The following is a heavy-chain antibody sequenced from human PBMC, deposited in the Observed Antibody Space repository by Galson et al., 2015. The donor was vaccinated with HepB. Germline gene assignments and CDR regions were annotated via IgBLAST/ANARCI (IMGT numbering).Heavy chain of an antibody. CDR2: VYSDDNT. Sequence: SLRLSCAASGVTVSLNHMGWVRQAPGKGLEWVSMVYSDDNTYYADSVKGRSTIFRDSSGNTLNLQMNSLRAEDTAVYYCGTSQNRWGPDGFDIWGRGTVVTVSS. CDR3: GTSQNRWGPDGFDI. J-gene: IGHJ3*02. V-gene: IGHV3-53*01. D-gene: IGHD3-16*01. CDR1: GVTVSLNH.